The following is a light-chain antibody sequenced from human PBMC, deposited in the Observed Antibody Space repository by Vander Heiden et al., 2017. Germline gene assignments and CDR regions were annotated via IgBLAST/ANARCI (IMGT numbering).Light chain of an antibody. CDR3: QQSDSTLST. J-gene: IGKJ2*01. CDR2: AAS. CDR1: QSISSY. V-gene: IGKV1-39*01. Sequence: DIQMTQSPSSLSASVGDRVTITCRASQSISSYLNGYQQKPGKAPKLLIYAASSLQSGVPSRFSGSGSGTDFTLTISRLQPEDFATYYCQQSDSTLSTFGQGTKMEIK.